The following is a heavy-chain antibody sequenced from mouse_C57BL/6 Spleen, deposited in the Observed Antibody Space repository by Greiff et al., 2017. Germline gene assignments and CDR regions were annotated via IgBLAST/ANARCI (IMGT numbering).Heavy chain of an antibody. CDR3: ARGDYSYAMDY. D-gene: IGHD2-13*01. CDR2: IYPGDGDT. CDR1: GYAFSSYW. V-gene: IGHV1-80*01. Sequence: VVESGASVKISCKASGYAFSSYWMNWVKQRPGKGLEWIGQIYPGDGDTNYNGKFKGKATLTADKSSSTAYMQLSSLTSEDSAVYFCARGDYSYAMDYWGQGTSVTVSS. J-gene: IGHJ4*01.